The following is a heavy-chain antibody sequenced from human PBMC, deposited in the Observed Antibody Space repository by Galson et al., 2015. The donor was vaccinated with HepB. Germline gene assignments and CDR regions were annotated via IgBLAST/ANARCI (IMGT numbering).Heavy chain of an antibody. V-gene: IGHV2-70*01. CDR1: GFSLRTCGMC. D-gene: IGHD3-10*01. Sequence: PALVNPTQTLTLSFTFSGFSLRTCGMCVSWFRQPPGKALEWLAHIDWGDDKYYSTSLKTRHTMSKDTSKNQVVPTMTNMDPLYTATYYCARITVVRRVTLATYYYAMDGLGQGTTVTCSS. CDR2: IDWGDDK. J-gene: IGHJ6*02. CDR3: ARITVVRRVTLATYYYAMDG.